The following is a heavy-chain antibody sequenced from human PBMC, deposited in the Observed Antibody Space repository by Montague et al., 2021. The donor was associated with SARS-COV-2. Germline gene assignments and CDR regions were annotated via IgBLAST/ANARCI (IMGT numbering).Heavy chain of an antibody. CDR3: ARFAYRLLFIASYYGMDV. V-gene: IGHV4-4*07. J-gene: IGHJ6*02. Sequence: SETLSLTCGVSGGSINSYYWSWIRQPAGKGLEWIGRICTSGRTNHSPSLKSRVTISVDTSRNHLSLELTSVTAADTAVYYCARFAYRLLFIASYYGMDVWGQGTTVTVSS. CDR1: GGSINSYY. CDR2: ICTSGRT. D-gene: IGHD2-2*01.